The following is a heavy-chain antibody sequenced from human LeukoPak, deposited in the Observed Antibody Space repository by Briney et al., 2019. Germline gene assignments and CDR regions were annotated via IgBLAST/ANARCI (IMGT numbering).Heavy chain of an antibody. V-gene: IGHV4-59*01. CDR3: ARGVNFGATGIYGMDV. Sequence: SETLSLTCTVSGGSISSYYWSWIRQPPGKGLEWIGYIYYSGSTNYNPSLKSRVTISVDTSKNQFSLKLSSVTAADTAVYYCARGVNFGATGIYGMDVWGQGTTVTVSS. J-gene: IGHJ6*02. D-gene: IGHD3-10*01. CDR2: IYYSGST. CDR1: GGSISSYY.